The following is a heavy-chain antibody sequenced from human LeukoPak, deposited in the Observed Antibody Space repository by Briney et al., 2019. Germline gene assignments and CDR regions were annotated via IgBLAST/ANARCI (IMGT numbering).Heavy chain of an antibody. CDR1: GYTFNNYN. CDR3: ARRIRLGYCSSTSCYAREYVHRLSYYYYYMDV. D-gene: IGHD2-2*01. J-gene: IGHJ6*03. V-gene: IGHV1-46*02. CDR2: VYPGGDST. Sequence: ASVKISCKASGYTFNNYNIHWLRQAPGQGLEWMGIVYPGGDSTNYAQDFQGRLTLTGDTSTSTAYMELSSLRSDDTAVYYCARRIRLGYCSSTSCYAREYVHRLSYYYYYMDVWGKGTTVTISS.